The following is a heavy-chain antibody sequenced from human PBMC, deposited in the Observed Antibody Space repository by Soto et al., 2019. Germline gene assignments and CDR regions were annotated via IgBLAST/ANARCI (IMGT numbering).Heavy chain of an antibody. CDR2: IKQDGSEK. D-gene: IGHD3-3*01. CDR3: AKDLLEWLLRQRGDFGY. J-gene: IGHJ4*02. V-gene: IGHV3-7*01. Sequence: GGSLRLSCAASGFTFSSYWMSRVRQAPGKGLEWVANIKQDGSEKYYVDSVKGRFTISRDNSKNTLYLQMNSLRAEDTAVYYCAKDLLEWLLRQRGDFGYWGQGTLVTVSS. CDR1: GFTFSSYW.